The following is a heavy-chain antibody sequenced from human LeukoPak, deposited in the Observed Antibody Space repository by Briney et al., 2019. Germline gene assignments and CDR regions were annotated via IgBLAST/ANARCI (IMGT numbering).Heavy chain of an antibody. Sequence: PGGSLRLSCSASGFTFSSYAMHWVRQAPGKGLEYVSAVSSNGGSTYYADSVKGRFTISRDNSKNTLYLQMSSLRAEDTAVYYCARNLYGPGIAAVLGYWGQGTLVTVSS. D-gene: IGHD6-13*01. CDR2: VSSNGGST. CDR3: ARNLYGPGIAAVLGY. V-gene: IGHV3-64D*06. J-gene: IGHJ4*02. CDR1: GFTFSSYA.